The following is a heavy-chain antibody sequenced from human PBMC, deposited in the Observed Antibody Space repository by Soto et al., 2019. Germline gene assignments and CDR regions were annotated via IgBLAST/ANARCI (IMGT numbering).Heavy chain of an antibody. CDR2: ISYDGSNK. J-gene: IGHJ3*02. V-gene: IGHV3-30-3*01. CDR3: ARDGSRYTVARDAFDI. D-gene: IGHD3-3*01. CDR1: GFTFSSYA. Sequence: QVQLVESGGGVVQPGRSLRLSCAAPGFTFSSYAMHWVRQAPGKWLEWVAVISYDGSNKYYADSVKGRFSISRDNSKNTMYQQMNSLRAEDMVVYYYARDGSRYTVARDAFDIWGQGTMVTVSS.